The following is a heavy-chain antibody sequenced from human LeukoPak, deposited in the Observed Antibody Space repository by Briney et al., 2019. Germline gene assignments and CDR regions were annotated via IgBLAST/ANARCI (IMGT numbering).Heavy chain of an antibody. CDR3: ARGDCSGGSCYSAYWFDP. J-gene: IGHJ5*02. CDR2: INHSGST. V-gene: IGHV4-34*01. CDR1: GGTFSGYY. Sequence: SETLSLTCAVYGGTFSGYYWSWIRQPPGKGLEWIGEINHSGSTNYNPSLKSRVTISVDTSKNQFSLKLSSVTAADTAVYYCARGDCSGGSCYSAYWFDPWGQGTLVTVSS. D-gene: IGHD2-15*01.